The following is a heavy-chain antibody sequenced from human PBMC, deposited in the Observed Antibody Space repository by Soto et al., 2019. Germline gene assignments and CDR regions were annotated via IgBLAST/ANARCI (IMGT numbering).Heavy chain of an antibody. CDR1: GYSFTSYW. Sequence: PGESLKISCNGSGYSFTSYWIGLVRQMPGKGLEWVGIIYPGDSDTRYSPSFQGQVTISADKSISTAYLQWSSLKASDTAMYYCARIVVYCSGGSCYSRYYFDYWGQGTLVTVSS. D-gene: IGHD2-15*01. CDR2: IYPGDSDT. V-gene: IGHV5-51*01. CDR3: ARIVVYCSGGSCYSRYYFDY. J-gene: IGHJ4*02.